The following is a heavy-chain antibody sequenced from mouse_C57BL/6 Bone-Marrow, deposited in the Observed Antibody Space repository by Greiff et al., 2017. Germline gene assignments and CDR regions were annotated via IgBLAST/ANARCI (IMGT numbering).Heavy chain of an antibody. CDR1: GYTFTDYY. CDR3: ARTTVVALYYFDY. D-gene: IGHD1-1*01. V-gene: IGHV1-76*01. CDR2: IYPGSGNT. J-gene: IGHJ2*01. Sequence: VQLVESGAELVRPGASVKLSCKASGYTFTDYYINWVKQRPGQGLEWIARIYPGSGNTYYNEKFKGKATLTAEKSSSTAYMQLSSLTSEDSAVYFCARTTVVALYYFDYWGQGTTLTVSS.